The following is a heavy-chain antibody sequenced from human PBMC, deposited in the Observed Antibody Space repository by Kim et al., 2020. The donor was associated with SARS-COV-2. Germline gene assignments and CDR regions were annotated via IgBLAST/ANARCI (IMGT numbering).Heavy chain of an antibody. V-gene: IGHV4-4*07. CDR3: ARSIRAWGDGMDV. D-gene: IGHD3-10*01. CDR1: GGSINNYY. Sequence: SETLSLTCTVSGGSINNYYWSWIRQPAGKGLEWMGRIYISGNTNYNPSLKSRVTMSVDTSKNQFSLKLSSVTAADTAVYYCARSIRAWGDGMDVWGQGSTVTVSS. J-gene: IGHJ6*02. CDR2: IYISGNT.